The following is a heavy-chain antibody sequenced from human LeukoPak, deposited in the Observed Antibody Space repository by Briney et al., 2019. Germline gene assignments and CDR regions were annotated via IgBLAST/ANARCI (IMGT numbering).Heavy chain of an antibody. D-gene: IGHD2-2*01. CDR1: GFIFSGYS. J-gene: IGHJ1*01. V-gene: IGHV3-21*01. Sequence: KSGVSLRLSCAASGFIFSGYSMNWVRQAPGKGLEWVSSISASDTYIDYADSLKGRFTISRDNAKNSLYLQMNSLRAEDTAVYYCAREPSGGYCSSSSCSRYFQHWGQGTLVTVSS. CDR3: AREPSGGYCSSSSCSRYFQH. CDR2: ISASDTYI.